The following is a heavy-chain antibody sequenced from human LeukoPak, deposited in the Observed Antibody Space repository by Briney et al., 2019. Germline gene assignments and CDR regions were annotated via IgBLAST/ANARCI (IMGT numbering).Heavy chain of an antibody. CDR3: AKDGQVVPQYYFDY. CDR1: GGSISSGGYY. Sequence: SETLSLTCTVSGGSISSGGYYWSWIRQHPGKGLEWIGYIYYSGSTYYNPSLKSRVTISVDTSKNQFSLKLSSVTAADTAVYYCAKDGQVVPQYYFDYWGQGTLVTVSS. V-gene: IGHV4-31*03. J-gene: IGHJ4*02. CDR2: IYYSGST. D-gene: IGHD6-6*01.